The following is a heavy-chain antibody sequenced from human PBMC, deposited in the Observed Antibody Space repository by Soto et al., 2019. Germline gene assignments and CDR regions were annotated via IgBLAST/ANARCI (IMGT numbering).Heavy chain of an antibody. CDR2: IGVNGGST. V-gene: IGHV3-23*01. Sequence: GGSLRLSCAASGFTFNTYAMSWVRQAPGKGLEWVATIGVNGGSTYYANSVRVRFTISRDNSKSTLYLQMDSLRAEDTAVYYCARGGSGSYTPNDYWGQGILVTVSS. D-gene: IGHD3-10*01. CDR1: GFTFNTYA. J-gene: IGHJ4*02. CDR3: ARGGSGSYTPNDY.